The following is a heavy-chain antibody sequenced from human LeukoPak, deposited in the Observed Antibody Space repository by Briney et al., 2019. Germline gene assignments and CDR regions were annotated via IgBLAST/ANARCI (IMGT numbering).Heavy chain of an antibody. CDR3: ASKAAAGIDY. D-gene: IGHD6-13*01. CDR1: GFTFSSYA. V-gene: IGHV3-64*01. J-gene: IGHJ4*02. Sequence: GGSLRLSCAASGFTFSSYAMHWVRQAPGKGLEYVSAISSNGCSTYYANSVKGRFTISRDNSKNTLYLQMGSLRAEDMAVYYCASKAAAGIDYWGQGTLVTVSS. CDR2: ISSNGCST.